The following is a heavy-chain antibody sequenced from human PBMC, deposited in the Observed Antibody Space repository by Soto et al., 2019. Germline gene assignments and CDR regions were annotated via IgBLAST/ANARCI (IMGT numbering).Heavy chain of an antibody. Sequence: SQTLSLTCAISGGSVSSNSAAWNWIRQSPSRGLEWLGRTYYRSKWYNDYAVSVKSRITINPDTSKNQFSLQLNSVTPEDTAVYYCARDREWELPAGYYYGMDVWGQGTTVTVSS. CDR1: GGSVSSNSAA. J-gene: IGHJ6*02. CDR3: ARDREWELPAGYYYGMDV. D-gene: IGHD1-26*01. V-gene: IGHV6-1*01. CDR2: TYYRSKWYN.